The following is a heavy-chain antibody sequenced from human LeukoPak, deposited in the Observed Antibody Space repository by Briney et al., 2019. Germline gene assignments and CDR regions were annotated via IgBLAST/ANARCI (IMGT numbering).Heavy chain of an antibody. CDR1: GFTFSTYS. CDR2: ISSSSSTI. V-gene: IGHV3-48*02. D-gene: IGHD5-24*01. CDR3: ARASFQRWLQLGGD. Sequence: GGSLRLSCTASGFTFSTYSMNWVRQAPGKGLEWVSYISSSSSTIYYADSVKGRFTISRDNAKNSLYLQMNSLRDEDTAVYYCARASFQRWLQLGGDWGQGTLVTVSS. J-gene: IGHJ4*02.